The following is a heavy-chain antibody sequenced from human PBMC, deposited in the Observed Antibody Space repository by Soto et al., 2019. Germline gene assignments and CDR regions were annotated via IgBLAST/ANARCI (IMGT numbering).Heavy chain of an antibody. Sequence: QVHLVESGGGVVQPGGSLRLSCAASGFTFNTYAMHWVRQAPGKGLEWVAVISYDGRLKYHADSVKGRFTISRDDSKNTLYLRMNSLRVEGTAVYSCATYGSGITWGQGTLVTVSS. CDR2: ISYDGRLK. J-gene: IGHJ4*02. CDR3: ATYGSGIT. CDR1: GFTFNTYA. D-gene: IGHD3-10*01. V-gene: IGHV3-30*04.